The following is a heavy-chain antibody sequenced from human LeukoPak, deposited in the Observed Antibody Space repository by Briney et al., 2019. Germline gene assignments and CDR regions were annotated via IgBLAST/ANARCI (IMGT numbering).Heavy chain of an antibody. CDR1: GFTFSRYA. V-gene: IGHV3-30*18. J-gene: IGHJ5*02. CDR2: ISYDGSIK. Sequence: GTSLRLSCAASGFTFSRYAMQWVRQAPGKGLEWVASISYDGSIKYYADSVRGQFTISRDNSKNTLYLQMNSLRAEDTAVYYCAKSIWYYYGSGAEGDWFDPWGQGTLVTVSS. CDR3: AKSIWYYYGSGAEGDWFDP. D-gene: IGHD3-10*01.